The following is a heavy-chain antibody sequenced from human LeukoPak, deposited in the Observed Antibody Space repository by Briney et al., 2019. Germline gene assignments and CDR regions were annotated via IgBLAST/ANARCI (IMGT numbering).Heavy chain of an antibody. CDR1: GYTLTSYD. J-gene: IGHJ4*02. CDR3: AGALAVADFEGY. Sequence: ASVKVSCKASGYTLTSYDINWVRQATGQGREWMGWMNPNSGNTGYAQKFQGRVTMTRNTSISTAYMELSSLTSKDTAVYHRAGALAVADFEGYWGQKTLVTVSS. CDR2: MNPNSGNT. V-gene: IGHV1-8*01. D-gene: IGHD6-19*01.